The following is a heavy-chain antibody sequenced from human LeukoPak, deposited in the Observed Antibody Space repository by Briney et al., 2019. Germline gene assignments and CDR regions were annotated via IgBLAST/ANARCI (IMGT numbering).Heavy chain of an antibody. D-gene: IGHD3-22*01. CDR2: IKQDGSEK. CDR1: GFTFSSHW. Sequence: GGSLRLSCAASGFTFSSHWMSWFRLAPGKGLEWVANIKQDGSEKYYVDSVEGRFTISRDNAKNSLYLQTSSLRDEDTAVYYCARDSGRRGESESGYYDYWGQGTLVTVSS. J-gene: IGHJ4*02. CDR3: ARDSGRRGESESGYYDY. V-gene: IGHV3-7*01.